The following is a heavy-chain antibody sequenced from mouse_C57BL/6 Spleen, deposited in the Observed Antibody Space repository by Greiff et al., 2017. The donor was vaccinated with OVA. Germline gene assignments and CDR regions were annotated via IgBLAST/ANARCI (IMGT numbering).Heavy chain of an antibody. CDR2: IDPSDSYT. CDR1: GYTFTSYW. Sequence: QVQLQQPGAELVRPGTSVKLSCTASGYTFTSYWMHWVKQRPGQGLEWIGVIDPSDSYTNYNQKFKGKATLTVDTSSSTAYMQLSSLTSEDSAVYYCARNDFAWFAYWGQGTLVTVSA. J-gene: IGHJ3*01. D-gene: IGHD2-4*01. CDR3: ARNDFAWFAY. V-gene: IGHV1-59*01.